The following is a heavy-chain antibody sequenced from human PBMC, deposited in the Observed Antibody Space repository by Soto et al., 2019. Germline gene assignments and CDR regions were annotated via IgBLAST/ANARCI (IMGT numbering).Heavy chain of an antibody. CDR3: ARDIVVVVAATDWKYFDY. J-gene: IGHJ4*02. CDR2: INPSGGST. D-gene: IGHD2-15*01. CDR1: GYTFTSYY. V-gene: IGHV1-46*03. Sequence: GASVKVSCKASGYTFTSYYMHWVRQAPGQGLEWMGIINPSGGSTSYAQKFQGRVTMTRDTSTSTVYMELSSLRSEDTAVYYCARDIVVVVAATDWKYFDYWGQGTLVTVSS.